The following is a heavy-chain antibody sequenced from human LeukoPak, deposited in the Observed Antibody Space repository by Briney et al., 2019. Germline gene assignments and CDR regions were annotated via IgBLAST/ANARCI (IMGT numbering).Heavy chain of an antibody. CDR3: ARSSSRSGVYFDY. V-gene: IGHV3-72*01. CDR1: GFTFSDHY. Sequence: PGGSLRLSCAASGFTFSDHYMDWVRQAPGKGLEWVGRIRKKANSYTTEYAASVKGRFAISRDDSKDSLFLQMNSLKTEDTAVYYCARSSSRSGVYFDYWGQGTLVTVSS. D-gene: IGHD1-26*01. CDR2: IRKKANSYTT. J-gene: IGHJ4*02.